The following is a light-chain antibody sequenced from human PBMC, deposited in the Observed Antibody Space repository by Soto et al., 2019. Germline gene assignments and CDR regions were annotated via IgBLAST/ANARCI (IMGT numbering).Light chain of an antibody. CDR2: GAS. CDR3: QQFDRSLPSWT. Sequence: ETVLTQSPGTLSLSPGERATLSCRASQSVSSNYLAWYQHIPGQAPRLLIYGASTRATGIPDRFSGSGSGTDFTLTISRPEPEDFAVYYCQQFDRSLPSWTFGQGTEVE. J-gene: IGKJ1*01. CDR1: QSVSSNY. V-gene: IGKV3-20*01.